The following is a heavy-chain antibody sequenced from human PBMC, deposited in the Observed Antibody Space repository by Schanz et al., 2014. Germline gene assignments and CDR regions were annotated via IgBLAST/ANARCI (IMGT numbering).Heavy chain of an antibody. CDR2: ITAYNGDT. D-gene: IGHD5-18*01. J-gene: IGHJ3*02. CDR1: GYTFTSYG. CDR3: TRGGYSYALSAFDI. V-gene: IGHV1-18*01. Sequence: QVQLVQSGAEVKKPGASVKVSCKASGYTFTSYGINWVRQPPGQGLEWMGWITAYNGDTNYALKLQGRVTNTADKSTSTAYMELRSLRSDDTALYYCTRGGYSYALSAFDIWGQGTMVTVSS.